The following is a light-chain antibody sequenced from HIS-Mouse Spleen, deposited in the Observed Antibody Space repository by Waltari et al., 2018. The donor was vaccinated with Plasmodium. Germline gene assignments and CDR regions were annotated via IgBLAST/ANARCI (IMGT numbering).Light chain of an antibody. CDR1: SSDVGSYNL. J-gene: IGLJ2*01. CDR3: CSYAGSSTFVV. Sequence: QSALTQPASVSGSPGQSITISCTGTSSDVGSYNLVSWYQQHPGKAPKPMIYEGRKRPLGVSKGFPGLKSGNTASLTISGLQAEDEADYYCCSYAGSSTFVVFGGGTKLTVL. V-gene: IGLV2-23*03. CDR2: EGR.